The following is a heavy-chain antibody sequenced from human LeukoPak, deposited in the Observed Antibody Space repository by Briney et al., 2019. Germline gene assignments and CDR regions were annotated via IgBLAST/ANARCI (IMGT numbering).Heavy chain of an antibody. CDR3: AREYRNITIFGVDKAFDY. Sequence: GASVKVSCKASGYTFTSYDINWVRQATGQGLEWMGWMNPNSGNTGYAQKFQGGVTMTRDTSISTAYMELSRLRSDDTAVYYCAREYRNITIFGVDKAFDYWGQGTLVTVSS. D-gene: IGHD3-3*01. CDR1: GYTFTSYD. J-gene: IGHJ4*02. V-gene: IGHV1-8*01. CDR2: MNPNSGNT.